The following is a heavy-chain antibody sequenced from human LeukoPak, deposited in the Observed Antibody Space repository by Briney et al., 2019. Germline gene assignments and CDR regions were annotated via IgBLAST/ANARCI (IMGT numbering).Heavy chain of an antibody. Sequence: ASVKVSCKASGYTFTSYGISWVRQAPGQGLEWMGWISAYNGNTNYAQKLQGRVTMTTDTSTSTAYMELRSLRSDDTAVYYCAREYCTNGVCYENYFDYWDRGTLVTVSS. CDR2: ISAYNGNT. CDR3: AREYCTNGVCYENYFDY. D-gene: IGHD2-8*01. J-gene: IGHJ4*02. CDR1: GYTFTSYG. V-gene: IGHV1-18*01.